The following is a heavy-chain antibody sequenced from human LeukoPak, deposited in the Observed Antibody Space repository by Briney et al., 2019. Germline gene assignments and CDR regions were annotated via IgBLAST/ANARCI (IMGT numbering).Heavy chain of an antibody. CDR1: GFTFDDYG. J-gene: IGHJ4*02. CDR2: INWNGGST. D-gene: IGHD3-22*01. V-gene: IGHV3-20*04. CDR3: ARGASLMYYYDSSGYYRGFDY. Sequence: GGSLRLSCAASGFTFDDYGMSWVRQAPGKGLEWVSGINWNGGSTGYADSVKGRFTISRDNAKNSLYLQMNSLRAEDTALYYCARGASLMYYYDSSGYYRGFDYWGQGTLVTVSS.